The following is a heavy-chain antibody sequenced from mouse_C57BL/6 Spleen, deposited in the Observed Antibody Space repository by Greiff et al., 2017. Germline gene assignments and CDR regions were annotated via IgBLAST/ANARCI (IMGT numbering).Heavy chain of an antibody. CDR1: GFTFSSYA. J-gene: IGHJ2*01. CDR3: TRVSTVVAHYFDY. CDR2: ISSGGDYI. D-gene: IGHD1-1*01. V-gene: IGHV5-9-1*02. Sequence: EVMLVESGEGLVKPGGSLKLSCAASGFTFSSYAMSWVRQTPEKRLEWVAYISSGGDYIYYADTVKGRFTISRDNARNTLYLQMSSLKSEDTAMYYCTRVSTVVAHYFDYWGQGTTLTVSS.